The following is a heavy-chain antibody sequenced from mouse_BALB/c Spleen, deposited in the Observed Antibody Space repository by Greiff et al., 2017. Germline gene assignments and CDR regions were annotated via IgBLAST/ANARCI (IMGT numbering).Heavy chain of an antibody. Sequence: VQLKQSGAELVKPGASVKLSCTASGFNIKDTYMHWVKQRPEQGLEWIGRIDPANGNTKYDPKFQGKATITADTSSNTAYLQLSSLTSEDTAVYYCAQSTMITKCAYWGQGSLVTVSA. CDR3: AQSTMITKCAY. V-gene: IGHV14-3*02. J-gene: IGHJ3*01. CDR2: IDPANGNT. D-gene: IGHD2-4*01. CDR1: GFNIKDTY.